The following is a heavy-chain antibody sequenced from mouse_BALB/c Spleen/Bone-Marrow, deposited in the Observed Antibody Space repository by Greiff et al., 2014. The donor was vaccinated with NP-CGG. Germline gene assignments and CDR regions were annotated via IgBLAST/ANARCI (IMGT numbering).Heavy chain of an antibody. CDR1: GYTFTKNA. CDR2: ISTYSGNT. Sequence: VQLQQSGPELVRPGVSVKISCKDSGYTFTKNAMHWVKQSHAKSLEWIGVISTYSGNTNYNQKFKGKATMTVDKSSSTAYMEFARLTSEDSAIYYCASTAGTKYDYFAYWGQGTTLTVSS. V-gene: IGHV1-67*01. D-gene: IGHD1-2*01. CDR3: ASTAGTKYDYFAY. J-gene: IGHJ2*01.